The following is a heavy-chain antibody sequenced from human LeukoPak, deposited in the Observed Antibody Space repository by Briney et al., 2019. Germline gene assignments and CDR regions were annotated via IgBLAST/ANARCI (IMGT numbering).Heavy chain of an antibody. Sequence: ASVKVSCKASGYTFTGYYMHWVRQAPGQGLEWMGWISAYNGNTNYAQKLQGRVTMTTDTSTSTAYMELRSLRSDDTAVYYCARDHYDILTGYYGGTDAFDIWGQGTMVTVSS. V-gene: IGHV1-18*04. CDR2: ISAYNGNT. CDR3: ARDHYDILTGYYGGTDAFDI. CDR1: GYTFTGYY. J-gene: IGHJ3*02. D-gene: IGHD3-9*01.